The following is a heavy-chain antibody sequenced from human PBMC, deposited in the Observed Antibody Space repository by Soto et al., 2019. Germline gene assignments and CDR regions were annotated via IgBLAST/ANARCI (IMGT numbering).Heavy chain of an antibody. Sequence: XSVKVSYNASGYPFTSYGIGWVRQAPGQGLEWMGWISAYNGNTNYAQKLQGRVTMTTDTSTSTAYMELRSLRSDDTAVYYCARDGITMVRGVISTSNDWFDPWGQGTLVTVS. CDR1: GYPFTSYG. D-gene: IGHD3-10*01. CDR3: ARDGITMVRGVISTSNDWFDP. J-gene: IGHJ5*02. CDR2: ISAYNGNT. V-gene: IGHV1-18*01.